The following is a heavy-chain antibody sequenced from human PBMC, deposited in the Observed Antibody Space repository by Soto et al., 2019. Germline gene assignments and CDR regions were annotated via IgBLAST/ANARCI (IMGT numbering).Heavy chain of an antibody. CDR1: GGSFSCYY. Sequence: SETLSLTCAVYGGSFSCYYLSWIRQPPGKGLEWIGEINHSGSTNYNPSLKSRVTISVDTSKNQFSLKLSSVTAADTAVYYCARERGGPLWFGELYWFDPWGQGTLVTVSS. V-gene: IGHV4-34*01. CDR3: ARERGGPLWFGELYWFDP. CDR2: INHSGST. D-gene: IGHD3-10*01. J-gene: IGHJ5*02.